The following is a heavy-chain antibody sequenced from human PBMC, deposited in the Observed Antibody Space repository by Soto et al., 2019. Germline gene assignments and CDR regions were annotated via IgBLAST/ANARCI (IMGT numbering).Heavy chain of an antibody. CDR1: GGSISSYY. V-gene: IGHV4-59*08. Sequence: SETLSLTCTVSGGSISSYYWSWIRQPPGKGLEWIGYIYYSGSTNYNPSLKSQVTISVDTSKNQFPLKLSSVTAADTAVYYCARAWGFYFDYWGQGTLVTVSS. D-gene: IGHD3-16*01. CDR3: ARAWGFYFDY. CDR2: IYYSGST. J-gene: IGHJ4*02.